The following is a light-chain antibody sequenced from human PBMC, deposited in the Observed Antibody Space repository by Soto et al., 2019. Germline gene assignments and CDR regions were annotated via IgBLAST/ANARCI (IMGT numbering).Light chain of an antibody. CDR2: DVS. Sequence: ALTQPASVSGSPGQSITISCTGTSSDVGGYNYVSWYQQHPGKAPKLMIYDVSNRPSGVSNRFSGSKSGNTASLTISGLQAEDEADYYCSSYTSSSTVIFGGGTQLTVL. J-gene: IGLJ7*01. CDR3: SSYTSSSTVI. CDR1: SSDVGGYNY. V-gene: IGLV2-14*01.